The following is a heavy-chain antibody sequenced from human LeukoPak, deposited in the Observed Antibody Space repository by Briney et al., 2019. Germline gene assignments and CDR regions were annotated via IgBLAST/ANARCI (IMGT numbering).Heavy chain of an antibody. D-gene: IGHD3-10*01. J-gene: IGHJ4*02. Sequence: GGSLRLSCAASGFTFSSYSMNWVRQAPGKGLEWISTISDSGAYTYYADFVKGRFTVSRDNSKNMVFLEVNSLRAEDTATYFCAKGRILWFGEQSDFDYWGQGTLVTVSS. CDR3: AKGRILWFGEQSDFDY. CDR1: GFTFSSYS. V-gene: IGHV3-23*01. CDR2: ISDSGAYT.